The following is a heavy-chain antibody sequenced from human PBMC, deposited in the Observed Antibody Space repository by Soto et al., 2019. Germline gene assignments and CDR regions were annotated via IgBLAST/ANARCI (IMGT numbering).Heavy chain of an antibody. Sequence: QVQLVQSGPEVKKPGASVKVSCKTSGYTFTSYGISWVRQAPGQGLEWMGWISTDKGKTNYAQKFQGRVTMTTDTSTSTAYMERRSLRSDDTAVYSWAPRPPAFDYWGQGTLVPVSS. D-gene: IGHD6-6*01. CDR1: GYTFTSYG. CDR3: APRPPAFDY. J-gene: IGHJ4*02. CDR2: ISTDKGKT. V-gene: IGHV1-18*01.